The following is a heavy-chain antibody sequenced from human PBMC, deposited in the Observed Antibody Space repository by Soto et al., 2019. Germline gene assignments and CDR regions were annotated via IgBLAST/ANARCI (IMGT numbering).Heavy chain of an antibody. Sequence: PSETLSLTCTVSGGSISSGDYYWSWIRQPPGKGLEWIGYIYYSGSTYYNPSLKSRVTISVDTSRNQFSLKLSSVTAADTAVYYCARGVDTAMVSDNWFDPWGQGTLVTVSS. CDR2: IYYSGST. D-gene: IGHD5-18*01. J-gene: IGHJ5*02. CDR1: GGSISSGDYY. CDR3: ARGVDTAMVSDNWFDP. V-gene: IGHV4-30-4*01.